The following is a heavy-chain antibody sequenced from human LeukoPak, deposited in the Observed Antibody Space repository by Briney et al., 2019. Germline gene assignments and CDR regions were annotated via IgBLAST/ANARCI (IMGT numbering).Heavy chain of an antibody. Sequence: PGGSLRLSCAASGFTFSTYGMNWVRQAPGKGLEWVGRIKSKTDGGTTDYAAPVKGRFTISRDDSKNTLYLQMNSLKTEDTAVYYCTTGITMVRGVIHLIDYWGQGTLVTVSS. CDR2: IKSKTDGGTT. V-gene: IGHV3-15*01. CDR3: TTGITMVRGVIHLIDY. CDR1: GFTFSTYG. D-gene: IGHD3-10*01. J-gene: IGHJ4*02.